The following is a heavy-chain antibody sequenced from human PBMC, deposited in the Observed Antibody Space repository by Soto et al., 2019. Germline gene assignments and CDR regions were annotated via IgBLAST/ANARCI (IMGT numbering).Heavy chain of an antibody. J-gene: IGHJ4*02. CDR2: IFPLLAMV. CDR3: AKDDGAGFKS. CDR1: GGDLSNSG. V-gene: IGHV1-69*04. Sequence: QVNLVQSGTEMKKPGSSVMVSCKVSGGDLSNSGISWVRQAPGQGLEWMGGIFPLLAMVDYSQKFQGRVTIYADESTNTAYLGLGRLRSEATAVYYCAKDDGAGFKSWGQGTLVIVSS. D-gene: IGHD1-26*01.